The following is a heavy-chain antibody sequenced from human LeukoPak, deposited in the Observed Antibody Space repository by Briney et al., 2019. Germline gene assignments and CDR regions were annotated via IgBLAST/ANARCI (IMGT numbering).Heavy chain of an antibody. CDR3: ARDGTGYSSGWYRDY. Sequence: PGGSLRLSCAASAFTFSGYWMSWVRQAPGKGLEWVSGISWNGGSTAYADSLKGRFTISRDNAKNSLYLQMNSLRAEDTALYYCARDGTGYSSGWYRDYWGQGTLVTVSS. CDR1: AFTFSGYW. V-gene: IGHV3-20*04. CDR2: ISWNGGST. J-gene: IGHJ4*02. D-gene: IGHD6-19*01.